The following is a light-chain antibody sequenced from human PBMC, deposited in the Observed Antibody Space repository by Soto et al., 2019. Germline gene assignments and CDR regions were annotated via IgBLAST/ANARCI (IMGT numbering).Light chain of an antibody. Sequence: EIVMTQSPATLSVSPGERATLSCRASQSVSSNLAWYQQKPGQAPRLFIYGASTRATGIPARFSGSGSGTEFTLTISSLQSEDFAFYYCQQYNKWPLTFGGGTKVEIK. V-gene: IGKV3-15*01. CDR2: GAS. CDR3: QQYNKWPLT. J-gene: IGKJ4*01. CDR1: QSVSSN.